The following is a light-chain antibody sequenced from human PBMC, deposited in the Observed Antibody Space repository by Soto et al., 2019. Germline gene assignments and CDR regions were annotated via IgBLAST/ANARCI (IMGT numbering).Light chain of an antibody. V-gene: IGLV3-21*02. CDR2: DDS. J-gene: IGLJ1*01. Sequence: SYELTQPPSVSVAPGQTARITWGGNNMGSKSVHWYQQKPGQDPVLVVYDDSDRPSGIPERFSGSNSGNTATLTISRVEAGDEADYYCQVWDSSSDHRYVFGTGTKLTVL. CDR1: NMGSKS. CDR3: QVWDSSSDHRYV.